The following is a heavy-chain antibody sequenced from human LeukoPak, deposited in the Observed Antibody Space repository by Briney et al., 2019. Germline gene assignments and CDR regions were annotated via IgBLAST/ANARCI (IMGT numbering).Heavy chain of an antibody. J-gene: IGHJ4*02. CDR3: ARDYRTGFDY. Sequence: ASVKVSCKASGYTFTSYGITWVRQAPGQGLEWMGWINNYNGNTNYAQKLQGRVTMTTDTSTTTAYMELRSLRSDDTAVYYCARDYRTGFDYWGQGTLVTVSS. D-gene: IGHD7-27*01. CDR2: INNYNGNT. CDR1: GYTFTSYG. V-gene: IGHV1-18*01.